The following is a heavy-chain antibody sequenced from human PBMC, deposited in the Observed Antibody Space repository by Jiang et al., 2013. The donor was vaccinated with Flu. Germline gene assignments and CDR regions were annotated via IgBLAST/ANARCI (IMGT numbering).Heavy chain of an antibody. CDR1: GYTFTSYD. Sequence: KVSCKASGYTFTSYDINWVRQATGQGLGWMGWMNPNSGNTGYAQKFQGRVTMTRNTSISTAYMELSSLRSEDTAVYYCARGITMVRGNWFDPWGQGTLVTVSS. J-gene: IGHJ5*02. V-gene: IGHV1-8*01. D-gene: IGHD3-10*01. CDR2: MNPNSGNT. CDR3: ARGITMVRGNWFDP.